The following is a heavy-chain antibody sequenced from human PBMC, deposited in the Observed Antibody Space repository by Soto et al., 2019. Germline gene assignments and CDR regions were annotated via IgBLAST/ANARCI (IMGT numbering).Heavy chain of an antibody. D-gene: IGHD3-16*02. CDR3: AKDRDYIWGSYRYFDS. Sequence: EVQLLESGGGLVQPGGSLRLSCAASGFTFSSYAMSWVRQAPGKGLEWVSAISGSGGSTYYADSVKGRFTISRDNSKNTLYLQMNSLRAEDTAVYYCAKDRDYIWGSYRYFDSWGQGTLVTVSS. CDR2: ISGSGGST. CDR1: GFTFSSYA. J-gene: IGHJ4*02. V-gene: IGHV3-23*01.